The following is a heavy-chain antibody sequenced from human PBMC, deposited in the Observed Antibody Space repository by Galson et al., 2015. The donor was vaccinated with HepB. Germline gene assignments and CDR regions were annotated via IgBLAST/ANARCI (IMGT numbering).Heavy chain of an antibody. Sequence: VRQAPGQGLEWLGGIMPIFPTPDYAQKFQGRVTITADESTSRVYLEMNRLKSEDTAIYYCARDDHPRTPTFGGNYYYYLDVWGEGTTVIVSS. CDR2: IMPIFPTP. D-gene: IGHD1-14*01. CDR3: ARDDHPRTPTFGGNYYYYLDV. V-gene: IGHV1-69*01. J-gene: IGHJ6*03.